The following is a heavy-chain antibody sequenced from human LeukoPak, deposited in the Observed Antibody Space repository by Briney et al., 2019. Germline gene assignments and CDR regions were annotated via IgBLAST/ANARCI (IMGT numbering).Heavy chain of an antibody. CDR2: ISSSSSYI. Sequence: GGSLRLSCAASGFTFSSYSMNWVRQAPGKGLEWVSSISSSSSYIYYADSVKGRFTISRDNAKNSLYLQMNSLRAEDTAVYYCAREAPAYYDSSGYYYNAPGGQGTLVTVSS. CDR1: GFTFSSYS. V-gene: IGHV3-21*01. J-gene: IGHJ4*02. D-gene: IGHD3-22*01. CDR3: AREAPAYYDSSGYYYNAP.